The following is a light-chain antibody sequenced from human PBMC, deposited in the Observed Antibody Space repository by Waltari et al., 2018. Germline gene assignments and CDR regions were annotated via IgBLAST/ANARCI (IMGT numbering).Light chain of an antibody. V-gene: IGKV1D-13*01. CDR3: QQFHNYPPT. CDR2: DAS. J-gene: IGKJ5*01. CDR1: QDISTA. Sequence: AIQLTQSPSSLSASVGDRVTITCRASQDISTALDWYQQKSGEAPKLLIYDASTLGSGVPSRFSGSGTGTDFTLTISRLQPEDFSTYHCQQFHNYPPTFGQGTRLEIK.